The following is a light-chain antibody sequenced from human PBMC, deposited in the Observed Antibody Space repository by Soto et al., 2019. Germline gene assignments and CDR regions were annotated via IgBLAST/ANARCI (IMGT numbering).Light chain of an antibody. CDR2: AAS. CDR1: QSVSRY. V-gene: IGKV1-39*01. J-gene: IGKJ4*01. CDR3: HQTSGLPLT. Sequence: DIQMTQSPSSLSASVGDRVTITCRASQSVSRYLNWYQQKKGKAPNLLIYAASNLQSGVPSRFSGSGSGTDFALTISILHPEDFATYYCHQTSGLPLTFGGGTKVDTK.